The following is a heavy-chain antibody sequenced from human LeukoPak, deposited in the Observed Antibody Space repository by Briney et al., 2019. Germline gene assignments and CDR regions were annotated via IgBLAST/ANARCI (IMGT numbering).Heavy chain of an antibody. Sequence: PGGSLRLSCAASGFTFSSYSMNWVRQAPGKGLEWVANIKQDGSEKYYVDSVKGRFTISRDNAKNSLYLQMNSLRGEDTAVYYCARDYDENDYWGQGTLVTVSS. V-gene: IGHV3-7*01. CDR3: ARDYDENDY. CDR2: IKQDGSEK. J-gene: IGHJ4*02. CDR1: GFTFSSYS. D-gene: IGHD3-3*01.